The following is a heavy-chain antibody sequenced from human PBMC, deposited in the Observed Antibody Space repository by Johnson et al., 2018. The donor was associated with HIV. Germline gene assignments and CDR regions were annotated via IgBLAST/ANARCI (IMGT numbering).Heavy chain of an antibody. CDR1: GFTVSSNY. J-gene: IGHJ3*02. Sequence: VQLVESGGGVVQPGRSLRLSCAASGFTVSSNYMSWVRQAPGKGLEWVSVIYSGGSTYYADSVKGRFTISRDNSKNTLYLQMNSLRAEDTAVYYCAREELEPDVFDIWGQGTMVTVSS. CDR2: IYSGGST. D-gene: IGHD1-1*01. CDR3: AREELEPDVFDI. V-gene: IGHV3-66*01.